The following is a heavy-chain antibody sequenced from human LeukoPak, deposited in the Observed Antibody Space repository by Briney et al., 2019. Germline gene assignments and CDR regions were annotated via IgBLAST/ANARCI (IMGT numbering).Heavy chain of an antibody. J-gene: IGHJ4*02. CDR3: ATHPPTVSHEIFDY. CDR2: FDPEGGET. D-gene: IGHD4-17*01. Sequence: ASVKVSCKVSGYTLTELSMHWVRQAPGKGLEWMGGFDPEGGETIYAQKFQGRVTMTEDTSTDTAYMELSSLRSEDTAVYYCATHPPTVSHEIFDYWGQGTLVTVSS. CDR1: GYTLTELS. V-gene: IGHV1-24*01.